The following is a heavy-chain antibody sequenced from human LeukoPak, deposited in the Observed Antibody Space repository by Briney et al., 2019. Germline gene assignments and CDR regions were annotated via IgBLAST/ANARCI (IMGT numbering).Heavy chain of an antibody. V-gene: IGHV3-21*01. D-gene: IGHD3-22*01. J-gene: IGHJ3*02. Sequence: GGSLRLSCAASGFTFSSYSMNWVRQAPGKGLEWVSSISSSSSYIYYADSVKGRFTISRDNAKNSLYLQMNSLRAEDTAVYYCARMYYYDSSGYPLRGAFDIWGQGTMVTVSS. CDR2: ISSSSSYI. CDR1: GFTFSSYS. CDR3: ARMYYYDSSGYPLRGAFDI.